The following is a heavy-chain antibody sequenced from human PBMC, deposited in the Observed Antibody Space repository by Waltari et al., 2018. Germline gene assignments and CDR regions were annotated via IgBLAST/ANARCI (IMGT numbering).Heavy chain of an antibody. CDR1: GFTVSNNY. J-gene: IGHJ4*02. CDR2: IYSGGNT. Sequence: EVQLVESGGRLIHPGGSLRLSCAASGFTVSNNYMSWVRQAPGKGLEWVSVIYSGGNTYYADSVKGRFTISRDNSKNKVYLRMGRLTDVDTALYYCARVTHLQGYSYGYFFDYWGQGTLVTVSS. D-gene: IGHD5-18*01. V-gene: IGHV3-53*01. CDR3: ARVTHLQGYSYGYFFDY.